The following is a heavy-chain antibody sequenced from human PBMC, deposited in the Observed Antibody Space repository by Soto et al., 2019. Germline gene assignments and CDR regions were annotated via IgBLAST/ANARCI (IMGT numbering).Heavy chain of an antibody. D-gene: IGHD3-22*01. Sequence: QVQLQESGPGLVKPSGTLSLTCAVSGGSIIGGNWWSWVRQSPDKGLEWIGEIFHSGSTNYNPSLKSRVTISVDKSKNQFSLNLSSVTAADTAVYYCARVVPIYYPTSGYENWLDPWGQGTLVTVSS. CDR3: ARVVPIYYPTSGYENWLDP. V-gene: IGHV4-4*02. CDR1: GGSIIGGNW. J-gene: IGHJ5*02. CDR2: IFHSGST.